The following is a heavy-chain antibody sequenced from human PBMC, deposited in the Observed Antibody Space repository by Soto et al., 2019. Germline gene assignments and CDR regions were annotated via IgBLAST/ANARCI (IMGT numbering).Heavy chain of an antibody. J-gene: IGHJ6*02. CDR3: ARDQRVDTAMVKSYYYYGMGV. D-gene: IGHD5-18*01. V-gene: IGHV4-30-4*01. CDR2: IYYSGST. CDR1: GGSISSGDYY. Sequence: SETLSLTCTVSGGSISSGDYYWSWIRQPPGKGLEWIGYIYYSGSTYYNPSLKSRVTISVDTSKNQFSLKLSSVTAADTAVYYCARDQRVDTAMVKSYYYYGMGVWGQGTTVTVSS.